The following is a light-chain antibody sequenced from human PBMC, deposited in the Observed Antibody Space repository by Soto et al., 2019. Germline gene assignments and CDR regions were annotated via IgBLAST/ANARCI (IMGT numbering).Light chain of an antibody. CDR1: QSISSN. V-gene: IGKV1-39*01. CDR2: AAS. CDR3: QQSISAPLT. J-gene: IGKJ4*01. Sequence: DIQMTQSPSSLSASVGDRVTITCRASQSISSNLNWYQQKPGKAPKLLIYAASSLQSGVPSRFSGSGSGTDFTLTIAGLQPEDSASYFCQQSISAPLTFGGGTKVEIK.